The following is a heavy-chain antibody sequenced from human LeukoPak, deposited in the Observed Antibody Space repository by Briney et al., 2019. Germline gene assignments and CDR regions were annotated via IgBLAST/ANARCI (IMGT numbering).Heavy chain of an antibody. Sequence: GGSLTLSCAASGFTVSSIYMSWVRQAPGKGLEWVSIIYSGGSTYYADSVKGRFTVSRDNSKNTLFLQMNSLRVGDTALYYCARGAQEPFFDSWGQGTLVTVSS. CDR3: ARGAQEPFFDS. J-gene: IGHJ4*02. CDR1: GFTVSSIY. V-gene: IGHV3-53*01. CDR2: IYSGGST. D-gene: IGHD1-26*01.